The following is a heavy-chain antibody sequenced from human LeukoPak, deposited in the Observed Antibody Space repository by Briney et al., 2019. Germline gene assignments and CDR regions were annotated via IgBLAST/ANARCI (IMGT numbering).Heavy chain of an antibody. Sequence: GGSLRLSCAASGFSFSNYWLSWVRQVPGKGLEWVSGINWNGGSTGNADSVKGRFTISRDNAKNSLYLQMNSLRGEDTALYYCARGGLIQRHAFDTWGQGTMVTVSS. D-gene: IGHD1-1*01. V-gene: IGHV3-20*04. J-gene: IGHJ3*02. CDR2: INWNGGST. CDR3: ARGGLIQRHAFDT. CDR1: GFSFSNYW.